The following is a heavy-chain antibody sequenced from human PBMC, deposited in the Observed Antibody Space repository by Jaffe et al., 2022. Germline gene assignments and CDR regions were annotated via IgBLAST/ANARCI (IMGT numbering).Heavy chain of an antibody. D-gene: IGHD3-10*01. Sequence: QVQLVQSGAEVKKPGASVKVSCKASGYTFTSYGISWVRQAPGQGLEWMGWISAYNGNTNYAQKLQGRVTMTTDTSTSTAYMELRSLRSDDTAVYYCARDFFPSSEVTMVQGVIIIFDYWGQGTLVTVSS. CDR1: GYTFTSYG. V-gene: IGHV1-18*01. J-gene: IGHJ4*02. CDR3: ARDFFPSSEVTMVQGVIIIFDY. CDR2: ISAYNGNT.